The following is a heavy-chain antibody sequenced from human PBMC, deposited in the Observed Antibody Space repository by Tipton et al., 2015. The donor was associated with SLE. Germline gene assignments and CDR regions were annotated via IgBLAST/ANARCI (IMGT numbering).Heavy chain of an antibody. J-gene: IGHJ3*02. CDR2: IWFDGSNK. CDR3: ATEYSADYAFDI. V-gene: IGHV3-33*01. CDR1: GFTFSTYG. Sequence: RSLRLSCAASGFTFSTYGMHWVRQAPGRGLEWVAMIWFDGSNKYYADSVKGRFTISRDNSKTTLYLQMNSLRAEDTAVYYCATEYSADYAFDIWGQGTMLTVSS. D-gene: IGHD2-21*01.